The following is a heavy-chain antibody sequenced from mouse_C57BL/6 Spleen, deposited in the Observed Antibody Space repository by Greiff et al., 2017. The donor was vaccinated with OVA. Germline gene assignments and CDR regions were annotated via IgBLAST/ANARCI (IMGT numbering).Heavy chain of an antibody. V-gene: IGHV1-64*01. J-gene: IGHJ4*01. CDR2: IHPNSGST. CDR1: GYTFTSYW. Sequence: QVQLKQPGAELVKPGASVKLSCKASGYTFTSYWMHWVKQRPGQGLEWIGMIHPNSGSTNYNEKFKSKATLTVDKSSSTAYMQLSSLTSEDSAVYDCARSPPLLRGAMDYWGQGTSVTVSS. CDR3: ARSPPLLRGAMDY. D-gene: IGHD1-2*01.